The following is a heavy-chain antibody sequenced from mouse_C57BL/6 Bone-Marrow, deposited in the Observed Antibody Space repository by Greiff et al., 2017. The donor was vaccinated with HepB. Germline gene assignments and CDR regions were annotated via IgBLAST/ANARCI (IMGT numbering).Heavy chain of an antibody. Sequence: QVQLQQSGAELVKPGASVKISCKASGYAFSSYWMNWVKQRPGKGLEWIGQIYPGDGDTNYNGKFKGKATLTADKSSSTAYMQLSSLTSEDSAVYFCARPSHDAPDYYAMDYWGQGTSVTVSS. V-gene: IGHV1-80*01. D-gene: IGHD2-3*01. J-gene: IGHJ4*01. CDR3: ARPSHDAPDYYAMDY. CDR2: IYPGDGDT. CDR1: GYAFSSYW.